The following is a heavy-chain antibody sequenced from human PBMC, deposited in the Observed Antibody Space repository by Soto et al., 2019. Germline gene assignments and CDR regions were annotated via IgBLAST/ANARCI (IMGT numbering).Heavy chain of an antibody. D-gene: IGHD3-22*01. J-gene: IGHJ5*02. CDR1: GGSLSGNY. V-gene: IGHV4-34*01. CDR3: ARSHRITMMVVATPWFDP. Sequence: SETLSLTCAVYGGSLSGNYWGWIRQPPGKGLEWIGETHHSGSTNYNPSLKSRVTISVDTSKNQFSLKLSSVTAADTAVYYCARSHRITMMVVATPWFDPWGQETRVTVSS. CDR2: THHSGST.